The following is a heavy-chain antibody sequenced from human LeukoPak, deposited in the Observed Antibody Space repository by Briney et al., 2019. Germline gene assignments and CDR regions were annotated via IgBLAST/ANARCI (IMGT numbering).Heavy chain of an antibody. V-gene: IGHV3-23*01. CDR2: ISGSGGSI. CDR3: AKTRYNWNYWFDP. CDR1: GFTFSSYA. J-gene: IGHJ5*02. D-gene: IGHD1-7*01. Sequence: PGGSLRLSCAASGFTFSSYAMTWVRQAPGKGLEWVSAISGSGGSIYYADSVKGRFTISRDNSKNTLYVQMNSLRAEDTAVYYCAKTRYNWNYWFDPWGQGTLVTVSS.